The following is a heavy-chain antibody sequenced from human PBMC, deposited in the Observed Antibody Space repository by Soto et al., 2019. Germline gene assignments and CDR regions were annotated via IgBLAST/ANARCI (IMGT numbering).Heavy chain of an antibody. CDR3: GRDLEDFAKYKFDYGMSV. Sequence: QVQVVESGGGEVQPGTSLMPSCVTSGFTFSDYGFHWVRQAPGKGLDWVAMISFDGPYIQYAESVKGRVTISSDRSKNTLFLQITSLRAEDAAVYYCGRDLEDFAKYKFDYGMSVWGQGTTVTVAS. CDR2: ISFDGPYI. J-gene: IGHJ6*02. D-gene: IGHD1-1*01. CDR1: GFTFSDYG. V-gene: IGHV3-33*01.